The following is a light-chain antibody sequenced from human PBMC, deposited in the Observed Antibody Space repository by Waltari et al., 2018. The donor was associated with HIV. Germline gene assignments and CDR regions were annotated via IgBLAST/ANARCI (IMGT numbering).Light chain of an antibody. V-gene: IGLV1-44*01. J-gene: IGLJ3*02. CDR3: ASWDDKLDGWV. CDR2: NND. Sequence: QSLLPQPPSASGTPGQRVTISCSGSYSNIGSNTVNWHQQLPGSAPRALIYNNDPRPSGGPARFSGSKSGTSASLAISGLQSEDQGDYYCASWDDKLDGWVFGGGTRLTVL. CDR1: YSNIGSNT.